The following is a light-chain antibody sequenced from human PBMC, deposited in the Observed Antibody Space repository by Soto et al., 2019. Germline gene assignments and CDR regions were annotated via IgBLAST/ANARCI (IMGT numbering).Light chain of an antibody. J-gene: IGKJ1*01. Sequence: EFVLTQSPGTLSLSPGERATLSCRASQSITSSIYLAWYQQKPGQAPRLLIYGAYSRATGIQDRFSGSGSGTDFTLTIRRLEPEDFAVYYCKQYGNSPRTFGQGTKVDIK. CDR2: GAY. V-gene: IGKV3-20*01. CDR1: QSITSSIY. CDR3: KQYGNSPRT.